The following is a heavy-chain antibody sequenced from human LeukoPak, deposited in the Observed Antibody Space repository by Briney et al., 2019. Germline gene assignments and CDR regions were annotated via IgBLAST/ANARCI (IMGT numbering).Heavy chain of an antibody. Sequence: PSETLSLTCAVSGASINSHNWWNWVRQSPGKGLEWIGEVHHSGSTNYNPSLASRATISVDETRNHFSLKLNSVTAADTAVYYCAREYNFWNDFIGNRGPYYYGLDVWGQGTTVTVSS. CDR3: AREYNFWNDFIGNRGPYYYGLDV. CDR2: VHHSGST. CDR1: GASINSHNW. V-gene: IGHV4-4*02. J-gene: IGHJ6*02. D-gene: IGHD3/OR15-3a*01.